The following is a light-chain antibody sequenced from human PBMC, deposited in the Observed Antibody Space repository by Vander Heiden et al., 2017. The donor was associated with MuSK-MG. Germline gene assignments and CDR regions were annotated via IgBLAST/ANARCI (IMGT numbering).Light chain of an antibody. CDR2: WTS. CDR1: QSALWNSNNKNY. J-gene: IGKJ1*01. V-gene: IGKV4-1*01. Sequence: DIVMTQSPDSLAVSLDERATINCKSSQSALWNSNNKNYLARYQQEPEQPPRLLIYWTSTRESGIPDRFSGGRSGTDFTLAISSLQAGDVTVYYCQQYENTPRTFAPATKVEI. CDR3: QQYENTPRT.